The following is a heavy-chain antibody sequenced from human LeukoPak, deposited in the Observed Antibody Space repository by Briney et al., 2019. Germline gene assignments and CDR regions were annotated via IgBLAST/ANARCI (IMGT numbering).Heavy chain of an antibody. Sequence: PGGSLRLSCAASGFTFRTYGMGWVRQAPGKGLEWVSSISYSDDSTYYTDSVKGRFTISRDNSKNTLSLQMNSQRAEDTAVYYCVKHSLYYYGSGTYFDYWGQGTLVTVSS. CDR3: VKHSLYYYGSGTYFDY. D-gene: IGHD3-10*01. CDR2: ISYSDDST. CDR1: GFTFRTYG. V-gene: IGHV3-23*01. J-gene: IGHJ4*02.